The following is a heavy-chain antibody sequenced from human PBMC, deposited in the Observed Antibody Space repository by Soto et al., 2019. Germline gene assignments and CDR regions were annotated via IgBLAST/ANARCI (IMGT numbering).Heavy chain of an antibody. CDR2: ITHGGST. CDR3: ARGALEYSSSEYYFDY. D-gene: IGHD6-6*01. V-gene: IGHV4-34*01. J-gene: IGHJ4*02. Sequence: SETLSLTCAVYSGSFSGYYYSWIRQSPGKGLEWIGEITHGGSTTYSPSLKSRVTISVDTSKNQFSLKLSSVTAADTAVYYCARGALEYSSSEYYFDYWGQGTLGTSPQ. CDR1: SGSFSGYY.